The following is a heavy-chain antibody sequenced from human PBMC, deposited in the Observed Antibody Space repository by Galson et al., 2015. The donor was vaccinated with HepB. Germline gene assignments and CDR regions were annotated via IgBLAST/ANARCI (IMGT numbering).Heavy chain of an antibody. CDR3: ARKGVCSSTSCYVRNYYYMDV. Sequence: SLRLSCAASGFTFSSYSMNWVRQAPGKGLEWVSSISSSSSYIYYADSVKGRFTISRDNAKNSLYLQMNSLRAEDTAVYYCARKGVCSSTSCYVRNYYYMDVWGKGTTVTVSS. V-gene: IGHV3-21*01. J-gene: IGHJ6*03. D-gene: IGHD2-2*01. CDR2: ISSSSSYI. CDR1: GFTFSSYS.